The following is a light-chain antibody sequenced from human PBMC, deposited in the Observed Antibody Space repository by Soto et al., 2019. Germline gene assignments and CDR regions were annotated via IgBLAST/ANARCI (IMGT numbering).Light chain of an antibody. V-gene: IGKV2-24*01. Sequence: DIVLTQTPLSSPVTLGQPASFSCRSSRSLLHSDGNTYLSWLHQRPGQPPRLLIYQISKRLSGGPDRFSGSGAGTSFTLKISRVEAQDVGIYFCMQSLQLRTFGQGTKLEIK. J-gene: IGKJ1*01. CDR2: QIS. CDR1: RSLLHSDGNTY. CDR3: MQSLQLRT.